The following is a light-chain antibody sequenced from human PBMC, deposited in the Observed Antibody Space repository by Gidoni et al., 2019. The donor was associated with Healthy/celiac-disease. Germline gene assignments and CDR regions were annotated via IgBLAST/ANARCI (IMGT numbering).Light chain of an antibody. CDR1: SSDVGGYNY. CDR2: EVS. Sequence: QSALTQPPSASGSPGQSVTISCTGTSSDVGGYNYVSWYQQHPGKAPKLMIYEVSKRPSGVPDRFSGSTSGNTASLTVSGLQAEDEADYYCSSYAGSNTPSVFGTGTKVTVL. V-gene: IGLV2-8*01. J-gene: IGLJ1*01. CDR3: SSYAGSNTPSV.